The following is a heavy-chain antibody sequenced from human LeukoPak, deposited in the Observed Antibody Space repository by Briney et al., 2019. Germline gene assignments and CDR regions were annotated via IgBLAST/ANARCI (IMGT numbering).Heavy chain of an antibody. D-gene: IGHD2-15*01. V-gene: IGHV1-46*01. CDR2: INPSAGST. CDR3: ARGISCSGGSCRFFDY. Sequence: ASVKVSYKASGYTFTNYYMHWVRQAPGQGLEWMGLINPSAGSTNYAQNFQGRVTMTRDTPTSTVYMELSSLRSEDTAVYYCARGISCSGGSCRFFDYWGQGTLVTVSS. J-gene: IGHJ4*02. CDR1: GYTFTNYY.